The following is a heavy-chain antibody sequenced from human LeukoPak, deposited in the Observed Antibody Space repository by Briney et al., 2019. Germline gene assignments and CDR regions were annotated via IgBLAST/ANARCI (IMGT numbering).Heavy chain of an antibody. J-gene: IGHJ5*02. V-gene: IGHV3-23*01. Sequence: GGSLRLSCAASGFTFSSYAMSWVRQAPGKGLEWFSAISGSGGSTYYADSVKGRFTISRDNSKNTLYLQMNSPRAEDTAVYYCAKDGSEVLLWFGELSNWFDPWGQGTLVTVSS. CDR3: AKDGSEVLLWFGELSNWFDP. CDR2: ISGSGGST. D-gene: IGHD3-10*01. CDR1: GFTFSSYA.